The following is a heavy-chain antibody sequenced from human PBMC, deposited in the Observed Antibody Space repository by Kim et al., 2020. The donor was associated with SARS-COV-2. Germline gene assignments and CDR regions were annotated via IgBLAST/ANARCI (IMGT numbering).Heavy chain of an antibody. CDR2: GSEA. Sequence: GSEAYYVDAVQGRFTMFRDNAKNSLYLQMSSLRVEDTAMYYCSRWDGFDIWGQGTMVSVSS. J-gene: IGHJ3*02. V-gene: IGHV3-7*01. CDR3: SRWDGFDI.